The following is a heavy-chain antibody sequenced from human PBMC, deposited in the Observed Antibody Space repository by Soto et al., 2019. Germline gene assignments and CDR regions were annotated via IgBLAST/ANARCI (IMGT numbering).Heavy chain of an antibody. Sequence: PSETLSLTCTVSGGSISSGGYYWSWIRQRPGKGLEWIGYIYNSWSTYYSSSLKSRLNISGDTSKNQFSLKLSSVTAADSAVYYCERAKGRSFFDYLGQGTLVTLCS. CDR3: ERAKGRSFFDY. V-gene: IGHV4-31*03. J-gene: IGHJ4*02. CDR1: GGSISSGGYY. D-gene: IGHD3-10*01. CDR2: IYNSWST.